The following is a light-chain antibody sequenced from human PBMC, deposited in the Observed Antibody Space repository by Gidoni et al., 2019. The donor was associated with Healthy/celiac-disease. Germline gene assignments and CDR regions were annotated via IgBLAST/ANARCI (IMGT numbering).Light chain of an antibody. CDR3: QQYDNLRS. Sequence: DIQMTQSPSSLSASVGDRVTITCQASQDISNYLNWYQQKPGKAPKLLIYDASNLETGVPSRFSGSGSGTDFTFTSSSLQPEDIATYYWQQYDNLRSFGQGTKLEIK. V-gene: IGKV1-33*01. CDR2: DAS. J-gene: IGKJ2*01. CDR1: QDISNY.